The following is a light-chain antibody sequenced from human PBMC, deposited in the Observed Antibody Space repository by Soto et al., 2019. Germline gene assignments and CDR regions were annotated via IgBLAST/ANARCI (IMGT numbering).Light chain of an antibody. J-gene: IGKJ1*01. CDR3: QQYYTYWHM. CDR2: DAS. CDR1: QSIISW. V-gene: IGKV1-5*01. Sequence: DIQMTQSPSTLSASVGDRVIITFRASQSIISWLAFYQQTPGKAPKLLIYDASNLESGVPSTFSGSGSGTEFTLTISSLQPDDFATYYCQQYYTYWHMFGQGTKVDIK.